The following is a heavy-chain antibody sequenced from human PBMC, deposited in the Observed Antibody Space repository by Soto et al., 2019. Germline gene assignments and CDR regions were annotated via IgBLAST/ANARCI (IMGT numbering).Heavy chain of an antibody. D-gene: IGHD3-3*02. Sequence: QVQLVQSGAEVKKPGSSAKVSCKASGGTFRTSAISWVRQAPGQGLEWVGGIMPVFRRPKYAQNFQGRVTITADESTSTAYMELSSLRSDDTAIYYCARDKDRPQLGGNYYYILDVWGQGTAVTVSS. V-gene: IGHV1-69*12. J-gene: IGHJ6*02. CDR3: ARDKDRPQLGGNYYYILDV. CDR1: GGTFRTSA. CDR2: IMPVFRRP.